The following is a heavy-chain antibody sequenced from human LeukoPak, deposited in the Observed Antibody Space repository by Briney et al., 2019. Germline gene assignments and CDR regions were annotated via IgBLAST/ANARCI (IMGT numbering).Heavy chain of an antibody. J-gene: IGHJ5*02. D-gene: IGHD2-2*01. V-gene: IGHV4-4*02. Sequence: SETLSLTCAVSGGSISNDKWWSWVRQSPVKGLEWIGEMYHSGSTNYNPSLKSRVTISVDKSNNQFSLKLSSVTAADTAVYYCARLFDIVVVPAAMGWFDPWGQGTLVTVSS. CDR2: MYHSGST. CDR3: ARLFDIVVVPAAMGWFDP. CDR1: GGSISNDKW.